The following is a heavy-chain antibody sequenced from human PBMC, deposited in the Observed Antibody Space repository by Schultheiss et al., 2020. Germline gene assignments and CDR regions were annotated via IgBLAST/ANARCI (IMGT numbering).Heavy chain of an antibody. D-gene: IGHD6-19*01. CDR2: ISSSSSTI. CDR3: ARAMKPQYVGRYSSGWYLDY. CDR1: GFTFSSYG. V-gene: IGHV3-48*02. J-gene: IGHJ4*02. Sequence: GGSLKLSCAASGFTFSSYGMHWVRQAPGKGLEWVSYISSSSSTIYYADSVKGRFTISRDNAKNSLYLQMNSLRDEDTAVYYCARAMKPQYVGRYSSGWYLDYWGQGTLVTVSS.